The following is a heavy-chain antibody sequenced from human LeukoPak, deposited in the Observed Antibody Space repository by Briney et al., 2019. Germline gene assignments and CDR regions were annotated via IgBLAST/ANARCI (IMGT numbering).Heavy chain of an antibody. Sequence: GGSLRLSCAASGLTFSSYGMHWVRQAPGKGLEWVALIWFDGSNKYYADSVKGRFTISRDNSNNTLYLQMNSLRVEDTAVYYCARQTTVATDCWGQGTLVTVSS. CDR3: ARQTTVATDC. J-gene: IGHJ4*02. D-gene: IGHD4-23*01. CDR1: GLTFSSYG. V-gene: IGHV3-33*01. CDR2: IWFDGSNK.